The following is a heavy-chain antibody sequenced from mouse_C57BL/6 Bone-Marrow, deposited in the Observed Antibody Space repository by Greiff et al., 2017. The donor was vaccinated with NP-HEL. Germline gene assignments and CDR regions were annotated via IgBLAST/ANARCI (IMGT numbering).Heavy chain of an antibody. V-gene: IGHV14-4*01. CDR3: TTGGWLLRFDY. D-gene: IGHD2-3*01. CDR1: GFNIKDDY. CDR2: IDPENGDT. J-gene: IGHJ2*01. Sequence: EVKLVESGAELVRPGASVKLSCTASGFNIKDDYMHWVKQRPEQGLEWIGWIDPENGDTEYASKFQGKATITADTSSNTAYLQLSSLTSEDTAVYYCTTGGWLLRFDYWGQGTTLTVSS.